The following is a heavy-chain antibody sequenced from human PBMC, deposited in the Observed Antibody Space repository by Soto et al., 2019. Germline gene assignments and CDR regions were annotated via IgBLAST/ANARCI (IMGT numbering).Heavy chain of an antibody. CDR2: IYYSGST. CDR1: CGSLSSFY. V-gene: IGHV4-59*01. Sequence: ASETLSLTCTVSCGSLSSFYWSWIRQPPGKGLEWIGYIYYSGSTNYNPSLKSRVTISVDTSKNQFSLKLSSVTAADTAVYYCARGESAYSSSWYHFDYWGQGTLVTVSS. CDR3: ARGESAYSSSWYHFDY. J-gene: IGHJ4*02. D-gene: IGHD6-13*01.